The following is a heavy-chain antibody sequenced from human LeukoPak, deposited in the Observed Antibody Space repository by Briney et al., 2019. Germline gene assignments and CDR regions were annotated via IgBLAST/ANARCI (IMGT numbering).Heavy chain of an antibody. CDR1: GLTFSNYW. V-gene: IGHV3-7*04. CDR2: IKQDGSEK. D-gene: IGHD3-16*01. J-gene: IGHJ1*01. CDR3: ARDPYTHSWPEYFQH. Sequence: PGGSLRLSCAPSGLTFSNYWMSWVRQAPGKGLEWVANIKQDGSEKYYVDSVKGRFTISRDNAQNSLYLQMNSLRAEDTAVYYCARDPYTHSWPEYFQHWGQGTLVTVSS.